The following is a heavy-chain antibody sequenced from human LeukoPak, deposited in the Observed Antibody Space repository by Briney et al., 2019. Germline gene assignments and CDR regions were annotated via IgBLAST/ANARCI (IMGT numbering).Heavy chain of an antibody. J-gene: IGHJ5*02. CDR2: INHSGST. Sequence: SETLSLTCAVYGGSFSGYYWSWIRQPPGKGLEWIGEINHSGSTNYNPSLKSRVTISVDTSKNQFSLKLSSVTAADTAVYYCARSTVHGGNWFDPWGQGILVTVSS. D-gene: IGHD2-2*01. CDR3: ARSTVHGGNWFDP. CDR1: GGSFSGYY. V-gene: IGHV4-34*01.